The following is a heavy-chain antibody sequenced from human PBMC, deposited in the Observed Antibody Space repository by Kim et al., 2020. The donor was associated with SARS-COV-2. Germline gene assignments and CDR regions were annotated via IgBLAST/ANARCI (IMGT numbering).Heavy chain of an antibody. CDR1: GFTFSSYW. V-gene: IGHV3-7*01. D-gene: IGHD6-13*01. Sequence: GGSLRLSCAASGFTFSSYWMSWVRQAPGKGLEWVANIKQDGSEKYYVDSVKGRFTISRDNAKNSLYLQMNSLRAEDTAVYYCARHSSWYWTLLTHMDVWGQGTTGTVSS. CDR3: ARHSSWYWTLLTHMDV. CDR2: IKQDGSEK. J-gene: IGHJ6*02.